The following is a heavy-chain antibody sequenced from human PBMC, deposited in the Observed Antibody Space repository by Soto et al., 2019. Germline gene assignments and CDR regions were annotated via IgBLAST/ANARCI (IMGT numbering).Heavy chain of an antibody. J-gene: IGHJ4*02. CDR3: ARDKSGGVFDY. Sequence: PSETLSLTCAVYGGSFSGYSWTWIRQPPGTGLEWIGEINHSGSTNYNPSLKSRVTISVDTSKNQFSLKLTSVTAADTAVYYCARDKSGGVFDYWGKGTLVTVSS. V-gene: IGHV4-34*01. CDR1: GGSFSGYS. CDR2: INHSGST. D-gene: IGHD2-15*01.